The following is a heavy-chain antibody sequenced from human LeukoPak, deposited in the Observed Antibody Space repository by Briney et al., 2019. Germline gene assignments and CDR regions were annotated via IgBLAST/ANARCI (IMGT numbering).Heavy chain of an antibody. CDR1: GFTFSSYS. CDR3: ARDVNYGMDV. D-gene: IGHD2/OR15-2a*01. V-gene: IGHV3-21*01. CDR2: ISSSSSYI. Sequence: GGSLRLSCAASGFTFSSYSMNWVRQAPGKGLEWVSSISSSSSYIYYADSVEGRFTISSDNAKNSLYLQMNSLRAEDTAVYYCARDVNYGMDVWGQGTTVTVSS. J-gene: IGHJ6*02.